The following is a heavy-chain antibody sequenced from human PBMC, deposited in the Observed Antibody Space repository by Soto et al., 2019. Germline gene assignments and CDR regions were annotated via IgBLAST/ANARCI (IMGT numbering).Heavy chain of an antibody. CDR3: ARDVFYDSSGYTLLNWFDP. J-gene: IGHJ5*02. D-gene: IGHD3-22*01. CDR1: GGSISSGGYY. V-gene: IGHV4-31*03. CDR2: IYYSGST. Sequence: SETLSLTCTVSGGSISSGGYYWSWIRQHPGKGLEWIGYIYYSGSTYYNPSLKSRVTISVDTSKNQFSLKLSSVTAADTAVYYCARDVFYDSSGYTLLNWFDPWGQGTLVTVSS.